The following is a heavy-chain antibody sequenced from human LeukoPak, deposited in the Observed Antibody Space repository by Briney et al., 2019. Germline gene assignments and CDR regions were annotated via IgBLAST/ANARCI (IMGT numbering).Heavy chain of an antibody. CDR3: AREEYGDYVGY. Sequence: SETLSLTCTVSGYSISSGYYWGWIRQPPGKGLEWTGSIDHSGSTYYNPSLKSRVTISVDTSKNQFSLKLSSVTAADTAVYYCAREEYGDYVGYWGQGTLVTVAS. CDR1: GYSISSGYY. CDR2: IDHSGST. V-gene: IGHV4-38-2*02. J-gene: IGHJ4*02. D-gene: IGHD4-17*01.